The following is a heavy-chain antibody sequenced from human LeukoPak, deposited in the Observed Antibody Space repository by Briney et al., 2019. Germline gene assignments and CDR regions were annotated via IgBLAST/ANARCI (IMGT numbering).Heavy chain of an antibody. CDR1: GFTFSTYW. CDR3: ARESTVGPIQTDALDI. J-gene: IGHJ3*02. V-gene: IGHV3-74*01. D-gene: IGHD1-26*01. Sequence: PEGSLRLSCAASGFTFSTYWMHWVRQAPGKGLVWVSRINSEETVANYADSVRGRFTISRDNAKNTLYLQMNSLGAEDTAVYYCARESTVGPIQTDALDIWGQGTMVTVSS. CDR2: INSEETVA.